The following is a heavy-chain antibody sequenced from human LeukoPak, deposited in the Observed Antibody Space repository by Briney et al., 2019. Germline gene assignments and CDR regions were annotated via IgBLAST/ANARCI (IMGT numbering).Heavy chain of an antibody. Sequence: GGSLGLSCAASGFTFSNYGMHWVRQAPGKGLEWVAVISYDGSNKYYADSVKGRFTISRDNSKNTLYLQMNSLGAEDTAVYYCTKGVLGRTQSVSAGLDSWGQGTLVTVSS. V-gene: IGHV3-30*18. J-gene: IGHJ4*02. CDR1: GFTFSNYG. CDR2: ISYDGSNK. CDR3: TKGVLGRTQSVSAGLDS. D-gene: IGHD7-27*01.